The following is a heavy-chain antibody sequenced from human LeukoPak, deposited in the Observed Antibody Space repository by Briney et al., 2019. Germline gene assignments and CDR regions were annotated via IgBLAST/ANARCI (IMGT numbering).Heavy chain of an antibody. Sequence: PSETLSLTCTVSGGSISSGSYYWSWIRQPAGKGLEWIGRIYTSGSTNYNPSLKSRVTISVDTSKSQFSLKLSSVTAADTAVYYCARDGYSYGYHFDYWGQGTLVTVSS. D-gene: IGHD5-18*01. V-gene: IGHV4-61*02. CDR1: GGSISSGSYY. CDR2: IYTSGST. CDR3: ARDGYSYGYHFDY. J-gene: IGHJ4*02.